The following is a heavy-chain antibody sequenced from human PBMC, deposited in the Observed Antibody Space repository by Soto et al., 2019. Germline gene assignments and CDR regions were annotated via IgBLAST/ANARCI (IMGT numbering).Heavy chain of an antibody. D-gene: IGHD3-10*01. V-gene: IGHV3-33*01. CDR1: GFTFSSYG. Sequence: QVQLVESGGGVVQPGRSLRLSCAASGFTFSSYGMHWVRQAPGKGLEWVAVIWYDGSNKYYADSVKGRFTISRDNSKNTLYLQMNSLRAEDTAVYYCARDAILWFGELLPYYYYGMDVWGQGTTVTVSS. CDR2: IWYDGSNK. CDR3: ARDAILWFGELLPYYYYGMDV. J-gene: IGHJ6*02.